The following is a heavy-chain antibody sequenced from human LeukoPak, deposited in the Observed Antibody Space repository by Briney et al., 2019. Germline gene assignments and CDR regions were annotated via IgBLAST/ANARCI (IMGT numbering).Heavy chain of an antibody. J-gene: IGHJ3*02. CDR3: TLNYDFGSGDAFDI. CDR1: GFTFGDYA. CDR2: IRSKAYGGTT. Sequence: GRSLRLSCTASGFTFGDYAMSWVRQAPGKGLEWVGFIRSKAYGGTTEYAASVKGRFTISRDDSKSIAYLQMNSLKTEDTAVYYRTLNYDFGSGDAFDIWGQGTVVTVSS. D-gene: IGHD3-3*01. V-gene: IGHV3-49*04.